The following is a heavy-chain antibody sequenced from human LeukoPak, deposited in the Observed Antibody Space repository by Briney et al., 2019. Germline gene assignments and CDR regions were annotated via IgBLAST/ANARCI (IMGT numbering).Heavy chain of an antibody. CDR3: ARRARSGSYLRGDAFDI. V-gene: IGHV4-4*07. CDR1: GGSISSYY. D-gene: IGHD1-26*01. J-gene: IGHJ3*02. Sequence: SETLSLTCTVSGGSISSYYWSWIRQPAGKGLEWIGRIYTSGSTNYNPSLKSRVTISVDTSKNQFSLKLSSVTAADTAVYYCARRARSGSYLRGDAFDIWGQGTMVTVSS. CDR2: IYTSGST.